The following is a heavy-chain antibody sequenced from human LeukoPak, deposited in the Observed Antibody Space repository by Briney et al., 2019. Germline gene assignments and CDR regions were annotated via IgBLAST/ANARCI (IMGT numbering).Heavy chain of an antibody. CDR3: VVGGSPGY. Sequence: GSLRLSCAASGLAFSAYKMHWVRQAPRKGLVWVSRISTDGYTTDYADFVQGRFTASRDNTKNTWSLEMNSLRAEDTAVYYCVVGGSPGYWGQGTLITVSS. V-gene: IGHV3-74*01. D-gene: IGHD2-15*01. J-gene: IGHJ4*02. CDR1: GLAFSAYK. CDR2: ISTDGYTT.